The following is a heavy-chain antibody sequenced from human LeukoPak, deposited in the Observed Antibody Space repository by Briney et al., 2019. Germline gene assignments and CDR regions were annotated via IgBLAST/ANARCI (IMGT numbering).Heavy chain of an antibody. CDR2: VFDSGSN. J-gene: IGHJ3*02. V-gene: IGHV4-39*01. D-gene: IGHD5-12*01. CDR3: ARHTRPGHSGYENAFDI. CDR1: GGSISRTSYY. Sequence: SETLSLTCTVSGGSISRTSYYWDWIRQPQGKGLEWIGNVFDSGSNHYNPSLKSRVTISVDTSKNQFSLRLSSVTAADTAVYYCARHTRPGHSGYENAFDIWGQGTMVTVSS.